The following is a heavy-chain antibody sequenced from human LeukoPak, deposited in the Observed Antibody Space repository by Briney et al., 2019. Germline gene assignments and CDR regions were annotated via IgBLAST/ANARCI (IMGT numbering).Heavy chain of an antibody. CDR3: AKRPSDYGDYVSYFDY. Sequence: PAGGSLRLSCAASGFSFISYGMHWVRQAPGKGLEWVGVISDDGRRKDYADSVKGRFTISRDNSKDTLYLQVNSLRAEDTAVYYCAKRPSDYGDYVSYFDYWGQGTLVTVSS. CDR1: GFSFISYG. V-gene: IGHV3-30*18. CDR2: ISDDGRRK. J-gene: IGHJ4*02. D-gene: IGHD4-17*01.